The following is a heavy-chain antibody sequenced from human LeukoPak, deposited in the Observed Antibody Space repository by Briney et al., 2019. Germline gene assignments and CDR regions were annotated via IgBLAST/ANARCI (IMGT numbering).Heavy chain of an antibody. V-gene: IGHV3-23*01. CDR2: ISGSGGST. J-gene: IGHJ4*02. CDR3: AKLVPYFDY. D-gene: IGHD2-8*02. Sequence: GGSLRLSCTASEFTFSSYSMNWVRQAPGKGLEWVSAISGSGGSTYYADSVKGRFTISRDNSKNTLYLQMNSLRAEDTAVYYCAKLVPYFDYWGQGTLVTVSS. CDR1: EFTFSSYS.